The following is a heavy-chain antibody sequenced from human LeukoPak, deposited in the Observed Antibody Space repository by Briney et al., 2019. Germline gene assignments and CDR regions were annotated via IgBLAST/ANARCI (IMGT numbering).Heavy chain of an antibody. CDR2: VDPEDGET. J-gene: IGHJ6*03. V-gene: IGHV1-69-2*01. D-gene: IGHD3-3*01. CDR1: GYTFTDYY. Sequence: ASVKVSCKASGYTFTDYYMHWVQQAPGKGLEWMGLVDPEDGETIYADKFQGRVTITADTSTDTAYMELSSLRSEDTAVYYCATGVLRFLEWYYYMDVWGKGTTVTVSS. CDR3: ATGVLRFLEWYYYMDV.